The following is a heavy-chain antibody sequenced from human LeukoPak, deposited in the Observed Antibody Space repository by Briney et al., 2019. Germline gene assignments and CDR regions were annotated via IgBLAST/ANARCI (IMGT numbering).Heavy chain of an antibody. CDR2: IYYSGST. V-gene: IGHV4-59*08. J-gene: IGHJ4*02. D-gene: IGHD2-8*01. CDR1: GGSISSYY. Sequence: SETLSLTCTVSGGSISSYYWSWIRQPPGKGLEWIGYIYYSGSTNYNPSLKSRVTISVDTSKNQFSLKLSSVTAADTAVYYCERCIRSYYFDYWGQGTLVTVSS. CDR3: ERCIRSYYFDY.